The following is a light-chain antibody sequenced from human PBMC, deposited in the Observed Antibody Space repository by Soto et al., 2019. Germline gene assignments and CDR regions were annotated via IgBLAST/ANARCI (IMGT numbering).Light chain of an antibody. J-gene: IGKJ4*01. Sequence: EIVLTQSPGTLSLSPGERATLSCRASQSVSSSYLAWYQQKPGQAPRLLIYGASSRATGIPDRFSGSGSGTDFTLTISRLEPGDFAVYYCQQYGSSPSVFGGGTKVDIK. CDR1: QSVSSSY. V-gene: IGKV3-20*01. CDR2: GAS. CDR3: QQYGSSPSV.